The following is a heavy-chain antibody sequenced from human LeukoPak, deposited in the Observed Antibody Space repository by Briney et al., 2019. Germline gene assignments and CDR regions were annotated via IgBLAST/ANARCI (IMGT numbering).Heavy chain of an antibody. CDR2: IYHSGST. CDR1: GGSISSGGYY. V-gene: IGHV4-30-2*01. Sequence: PSETLSLTCTVSGGSISSGGYYWSWIRQPPGKGLEWIGYIYHSGSTYYNPSLRSRVTISVDRSKNQFSLKLSSVTAADTAVYYCARVPLQYYYYYGMDVWGQGTTVTVSS. CDR3: ARVPLQYYYYYGMDV. J-gene: IGHJ6*02.